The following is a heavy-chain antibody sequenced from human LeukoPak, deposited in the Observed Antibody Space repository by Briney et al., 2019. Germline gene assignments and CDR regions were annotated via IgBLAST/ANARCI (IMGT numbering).Heavy chain of an antibody. J-gene: IGHJ4*02. V-gene: IGHV4-59*08. CDR2: IYHSGST. CDR1: GGSISSYY. D-gene: IGHD2-2*01. Sequence: PSETLSLTCTVSGGSISSYYWSWIRQPPGKGLEWIGSIYHSGSTYYNPSLKSRVTVSVDTSKNQFSLKLSSVTAADTAVYYCARTRREYQLLSFDYWGQGTLVTVSS. CDR3: ARTRREYQLLSFDY.